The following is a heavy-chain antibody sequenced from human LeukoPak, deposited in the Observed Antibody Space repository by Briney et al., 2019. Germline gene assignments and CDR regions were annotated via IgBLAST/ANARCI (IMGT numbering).Heavy chain of an antibody. V-gene: IGHV1-18*01. Sequence: ASVKVSCKASGYTFTSYGISWVRQAPGQGLEWMGWISAYNGNTNYAQKLQGRVTMTTDTSTSTAYMELRSLRSDDTAVYYCARGGIAAAGTLQENNWFDPWGQGTLVTVSS. CDR3: ARGGIAAAGTLQENNWFDP. CDR1: GYTFTSYG. J-gene: IGHJ5*02. CDR2: ISAYNGNT. D-gene: IGHD6-13*01.